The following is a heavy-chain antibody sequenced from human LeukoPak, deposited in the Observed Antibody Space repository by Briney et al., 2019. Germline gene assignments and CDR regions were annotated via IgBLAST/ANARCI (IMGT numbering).Heavy chain of an antibody. CDR1: GFTFSSYS. CDR2: ISSSSSYI. CDR3: ARDSGYSSGWYYFDY. D-gene: IGHD6-19*01. Sequence: GGSLRLSCAASGFTFSSYSMNWVCQAPGKGLEWVSSISSSSSYIYYADSVKGRFTISRDNAKNSLYLQMNSLRAEDTAVYYCARDSGYSSGWYYFDYWGQGTLVTVSS. J-gene: IGHJ4*02. V-gene: IGHV3-21*01.